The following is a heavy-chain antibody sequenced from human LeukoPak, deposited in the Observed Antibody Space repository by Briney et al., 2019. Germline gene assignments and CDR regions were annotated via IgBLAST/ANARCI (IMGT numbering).Heavy chain of an antibody. CDR2: INPNSGGT. CDR1: GYTFTGYY. V-gene: IGHV1-2*04. J-gene: IGHJ6*02. D-gene: IGHD3-10*01. CDR3: ARGAVRGVELNGYGMDV. Sequence: ASVKVSCKASGYTFTGYYMHWVRQAPGQGLEWMGWINPNSGGTNYAQKFQGWVTMTRGTSISTAYMELSRLRSDDTAVYYCARGAVRGVELNGYGMDVWGQGTAVTVSS.